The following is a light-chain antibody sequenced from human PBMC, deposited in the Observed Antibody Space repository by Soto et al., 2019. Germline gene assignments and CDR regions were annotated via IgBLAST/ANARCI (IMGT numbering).Light chain of an antibody. CDR3: CSYAGDLAL. CDR1: SSDVGGYDF. CDR2: DVS. J-gene: IGLJ2*01. Sequence: QSVRTQPRSVSGSPGQSVTISCTGTSSDVGGYDFVSWYQQHPGKAPKLMISDVSKRPSGVPDRFSGSKSGNTASLTISGLQAEDEADYYCCSYAGDLALFGGGTKVTV. V-gene: IGLV2-11*01.